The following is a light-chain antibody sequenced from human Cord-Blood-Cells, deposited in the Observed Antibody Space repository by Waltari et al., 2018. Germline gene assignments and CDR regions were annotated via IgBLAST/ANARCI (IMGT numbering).Light chain of an antibody. J-gene: IGKJ4*01. CDR2: AAS. Sequence: AIRMTQSPSSLSASPGHRVTITCRASQRIRSYLALYQQKPGKDPKPLIYAASTLQRGVPTRFSVSGSGTDFTLTISCLQSEDFATYYCQQYYSYPSLTFGGGTKVEIK. V-gene: IGKV1-8*01. CDR3: QQYYSYPSLT. CDR1: QRIRSY.